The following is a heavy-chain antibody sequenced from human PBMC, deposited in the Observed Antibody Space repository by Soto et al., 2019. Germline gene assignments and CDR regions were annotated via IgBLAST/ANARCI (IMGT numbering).Heavy chain of an antibody. D-gene: IGHD3-3*01. CDR1: GASIRSYY. CDR3: DIYYTDSSDFYS. CDR2: IYDSGST. Sequence: SETLSLTCTVSGASIRSYYWSWIRQSPGKGLEWIGYIYDSGSTNYNPSLESRVTMSVDTSKNQFSLKLSSVTSADTAVYYCDIYYTDSSDFYSWSQRAPVPVSS. J-gene: IGHJ4*02. V-gene: IGHV4-59*01.